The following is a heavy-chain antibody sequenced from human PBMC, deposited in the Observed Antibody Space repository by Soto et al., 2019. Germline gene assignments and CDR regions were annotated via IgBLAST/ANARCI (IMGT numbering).Heavy chain of an antibody. CDR1: GGSISSYY. J-gene: IGHJ4*02. CDR2: IYYSGTT. V-gene: IGHV4-39*01. CDR3: ARLKGSYWWLDY. D-gene: IGHD3-10*01. Sequence: SETLSLTCTVSGGSISSYYWGWIRQPPGKGLEWIGSIYYSGTTYYNPSLKSRVTISGDTSKNQFSLKLSSVTAADTAVYYCARLKGSYWWLDYWGQGTLVTVSS.